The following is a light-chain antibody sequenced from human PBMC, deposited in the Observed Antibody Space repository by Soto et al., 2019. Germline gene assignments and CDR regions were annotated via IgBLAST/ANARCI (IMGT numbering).Light chain of an antibody. Sequence: DLQMTQSPSSVSASLGDRVTIICRASEGVAGWLAWYQQKPGTAPKLLIYAASTLQSGVPSRFSGSGSGTDFTLTISSLQPEDFATYYCQQANTFPPTFGPGTKVDI. J-gene: IGKJ3*01. V-gene: IGKV1D-12*01. CDR2: AAS. CDR1: EGVAGW. CDR3: QQANTFPPT.